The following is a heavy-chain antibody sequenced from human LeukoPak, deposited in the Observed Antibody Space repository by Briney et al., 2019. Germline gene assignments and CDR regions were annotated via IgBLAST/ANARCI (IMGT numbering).Heavy chain of an antibody. CDR3: ARAHPSSGWYAFFDY. Sequence: GGSLRLSCAASGFTFTSYVMSWVRQAPGKGLGWVPGISGSGGSTKYADSVKGRFTISRDNSKNTLYLQMNSLRAEDTAVYYCARAHPSSGWYAFFDYWGQGTLVTVSS. D-gene: IGHD6-13*01. J-gene: IGHJ4*02. CDR1: GFTFTSYV. CDR2: ISGSGGST. V-gene: IGHV3-23*01.